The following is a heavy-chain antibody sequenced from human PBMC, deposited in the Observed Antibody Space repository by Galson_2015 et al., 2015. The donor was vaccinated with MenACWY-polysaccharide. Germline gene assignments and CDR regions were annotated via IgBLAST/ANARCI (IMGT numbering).Heavy chain of an antibody. Sequence: SLRLSCAASGFTFSNYGMNWVRQAPGKGLEWVSYISGGSSVIYYADSVKGRFTISRDNARNSLYLQVNSLRDEDTAVYYCATKQMGDNSFVYWGLGTLVTVSS. V-gene: IGHV3-48*02. CDR2: ISGGSSVI. CDR1: GFTFSNYG. D-gene: IGHD3-16*01. CDR3: ATKQMGDNSFVY. J-gene: IGHJ4*02.